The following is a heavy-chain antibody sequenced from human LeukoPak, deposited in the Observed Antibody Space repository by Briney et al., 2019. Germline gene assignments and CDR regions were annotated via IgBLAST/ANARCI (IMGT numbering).Heavy chain of an antibody. CDR1: EGTFSSYA. D-gene: IGHD3-3*01. Sequence: GASVKVSCKASEGTFSSYAISWVRQAPGQGLEWMGGIIPIFGTANYAQKFQGRVTITTDESTSTAYMELSSLRSEDTAVYYCARSSTSGYWGYNWFDPWGQGTLVTVSS. CDR3: ARSSTSGYWGYNWFDP. J-gene: IGHJ5*02. V-gene: IGHV1-69*05. CDR2: IIPIFGTA.